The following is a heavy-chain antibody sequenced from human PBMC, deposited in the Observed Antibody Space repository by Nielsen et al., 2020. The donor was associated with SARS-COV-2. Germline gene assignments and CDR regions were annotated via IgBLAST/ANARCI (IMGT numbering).Heavy chain of an antibody. Sequence: ASVKVSCKASGYTFTSYGISWVRQATGQGLEWMGWMNPNSGNTGYAQKFQGRVTMTRNTSISTAYMELSSLRSEDTAVYYCASRLVFDFWSGYYYYGMDVWGQGTTVTVSS. CDR1: GYTFTSYG. J-gene: IGHJ6*02. CDR2: MNPNSGNT. CDR3: ASRLVFDFWSGYYYYGMDV. V-gene: IGHV1-8*02. D-gene: IGHD3-3*01.